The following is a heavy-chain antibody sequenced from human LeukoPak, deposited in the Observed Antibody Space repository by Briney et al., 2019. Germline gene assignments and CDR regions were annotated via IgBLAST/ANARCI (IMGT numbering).Heavy chain of an antibody. CDR1: GGSISSGGYY. D-gene: IGHD3-16*02. J-gene: IGHJ3*02. CDR3: ARDYLRDAFDI. CDR2: IYYSGST. Sequence: SETLSLTCTVSGGSISSGGYYWSWIRQHPGKGLEWIGYIYYSGSTYYNPSLKSRVTISVDTSKNQFSLKLSSVTAADTAVYYCARDYLRDAFDIWGQGTMVTVSS. V-gene: IGHV4-31*03.